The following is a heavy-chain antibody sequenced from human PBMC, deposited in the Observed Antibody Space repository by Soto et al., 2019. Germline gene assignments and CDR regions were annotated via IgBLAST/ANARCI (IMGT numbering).Heavy chain of an antibody. CDR3: ARGASSSGSYSLDILFPAFDI. CDR2: INHSGST. D-gene: IGHD1-26*01. Sequence: PSETLSLTCAVYGGSFSGYYWSWIRQPPGKGLEWIGDINHSGSTNHNPSLKSRVTISVDTSKNQFSLKLSSVTAADTAVYYCARGASSSGSYSLDILFPAFDIWGQGTMVTVSS. CDR1: GGSFSGYY. J-gene: IGHJ3*02. V-gene: IGHV4-34*01.